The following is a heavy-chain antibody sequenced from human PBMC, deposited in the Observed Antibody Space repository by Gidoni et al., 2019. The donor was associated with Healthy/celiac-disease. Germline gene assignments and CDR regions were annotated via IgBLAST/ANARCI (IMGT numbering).Heavy chain of an antibody. CDR3: ARVSGYGDYQNNWFDP. CDR2: IIPILGTA. J-gene: IGHJ5*02. CDR1: GGTVSSYA. Sequence: QVQLVQSGAEVKKPGSSVKVSCKASGGTVSSYAISWVRQAPGQGREWMGGIIPILGTANYAQKFQGRVTITADESTSTAYMELSSLRSEDTAVYYCARVSGYGDYQNNWFDPWGQGTLVTVSS. D-gene: IGHD4-17*01. V-gene: IGHV1-69*01.